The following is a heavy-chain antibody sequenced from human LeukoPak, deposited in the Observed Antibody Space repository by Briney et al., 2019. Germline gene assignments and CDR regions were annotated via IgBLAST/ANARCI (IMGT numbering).Heavy chain of an antibody. CDR3: ASGVQYYYDSSGSLDAFDI. D-gene: IGHD3-22*01. CDR2: ISAYNGNT. J-gene: IGHJ3*02. CDR1: GYTFTSYG. V-gene: IGHV1-18*01. Sequence: ASVKVSGKASGYTFTSYGISWVRQAPGQGLEWMGWISAYNGNTNYAQKLQGRVTMTTDTSTSTAYMELRSLRSDDTAVYYCASGVQYYYDSSGSLDAFDIWGQGTMVTVSS.